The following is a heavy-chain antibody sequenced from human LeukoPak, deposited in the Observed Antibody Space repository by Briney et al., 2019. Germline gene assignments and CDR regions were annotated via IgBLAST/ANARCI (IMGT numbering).Heavy chain of an antibody. D-gene: IGHD4-17*01. Sequence: SQTLSLTCTVSGGSISSGGYYWRWIRQHPGKGLEWIGYIYYSGSTYYNPSLKSRVTISVDTSKNQFSLKLSSVTAVDTAVYYCARELRLRCEFDPWGQGTLVTVSS. CDR1: GGSISSGGYY. V-gene: IGHV4-31*03. CDR2: IYYSGST. J-gene: IGHJ5*02. CDR3: ARELRLRCEFDP.